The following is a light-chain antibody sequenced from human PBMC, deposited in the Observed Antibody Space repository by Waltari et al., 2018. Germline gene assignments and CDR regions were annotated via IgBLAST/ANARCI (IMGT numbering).Light chain of an antibody. CDR1: QDIGTW. CDR3: QQFDTYPWT. J-gene: IGKJ1*01. CDR2: KAS. Sequence: DIQLTQSPSTLSASVGDRVTITCRASQDIGTWLAWYQQKPGKAPELLVYKASRLQSGVPSRFSGRGSGTEFTLTISSLQPEDFATFYCQQFDTYPWTFDQGP. V-gene: IGKV1-5*03.